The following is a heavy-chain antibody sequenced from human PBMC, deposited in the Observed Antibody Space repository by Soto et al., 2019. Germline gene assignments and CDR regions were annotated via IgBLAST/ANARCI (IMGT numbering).Heavy chain of an antibody. CDR2: ISSSSSYT. V-gene: IGHV3-11*06. J-gene: IGHJ3*02. CDR3: ARVDKENVDTAMVPHWSDAFDI. Sequence: GGSLRLSCAASGFTFSDYYMSWIRQAPGKGLEWVSYISSSSSYTNYADSVKGRFTISRDNANNSLYLQMNSLRAEDTAVYYCARVDKENVDTAMVPHWSDAFDIWGQGTMVTVSS. CDR1: GFTFSDYY. D-gene: IGHD5-18*01.